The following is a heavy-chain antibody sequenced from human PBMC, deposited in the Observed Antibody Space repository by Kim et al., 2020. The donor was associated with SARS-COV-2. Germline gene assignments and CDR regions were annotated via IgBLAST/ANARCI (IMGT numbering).Heavy chain of an antibody. CDR1: GGTFSSYA. V-gene: IGHV1-69*04. J-gene: IGHJ4*02. Sequence: SVKVSCKASGGTFSSYAISWVRQAPGQGLEWMGRIIPILGIANYAQKFQGRVTITADKSTSTAYMELSSLRSEDTAVYYCAREGDYDFWSGHAHPFDYWGQGTLVTVSS. CDR3: AREGDYDFWSGHAHPFDY. CDR2: IIPILGIA. D-gene: IGHD3-3*01.